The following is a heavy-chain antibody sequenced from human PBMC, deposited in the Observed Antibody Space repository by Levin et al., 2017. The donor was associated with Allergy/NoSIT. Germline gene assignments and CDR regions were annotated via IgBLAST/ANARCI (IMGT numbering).Heavy chain of an antibody. CDR2: INAGNGNT. CDR3: ARGSITIFGVVIIPSDY. Sequence: ASVKVSCKASGYTFTSYAMHWVRQAPGQRLEWMGWINAGNGNTKYSQKFQGRVTITRDTSASTAYMELSSLRSEDTAVYYCARGSITIFGVVIIPSDYWGQGTLVTVSS. V-gene: IGHV1-3*01. J-gene: IGHJ4*02. CDR1: GYTFTSYA. D-gene: IGHD3-3*01.